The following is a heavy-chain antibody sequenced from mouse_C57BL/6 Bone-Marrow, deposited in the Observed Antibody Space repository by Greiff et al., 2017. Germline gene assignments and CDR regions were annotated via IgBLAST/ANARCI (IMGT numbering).Heavy chain of an antibody. CDR2: ISSGGDYI. J-gene: IGHJ2*01. CDR3: TRDGVLFFDY. D-gene: IGHD1-1*02. Sequence: EVMLVESGEGLVKPGGSRKLSCAASGFTFSSYAMSWVRQTPEKRLEWVAYISSGGDYIYYADTVKGRFTISRDNARNTLYLQMSSLKSEDTAMYYCTRDGVLFFDYWGQGTTLTVSS. CDR1: GFTFSSYA. V-gene: IGHV5-9-1*02.